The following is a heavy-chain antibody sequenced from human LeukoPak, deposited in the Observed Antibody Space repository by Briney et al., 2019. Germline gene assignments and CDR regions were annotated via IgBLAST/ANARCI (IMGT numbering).Heavy chain of an antibody. CDR1: GFTFSTFA. J-gene: IGHJ3*02. CDR3: ARAKRNGFDI. CDR2: ISDSGGST. Sequence: PGGSLRLSCAASGFTFSTFAMSWVRQSPGKGLEWVSAISDSGGSTYYADSVKGRFTISRDNSKNTLYLQMNSLRAEDTAVYYCARAKRNGFDIWGQGTMVTVSS. V-gene: IGHV3-23*01.